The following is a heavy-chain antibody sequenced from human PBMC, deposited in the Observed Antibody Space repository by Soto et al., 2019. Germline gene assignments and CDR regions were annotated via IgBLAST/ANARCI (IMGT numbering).Heavy chain of an antibody. J-gene: IGHJ4*02. V-gene: IGHV4-61*01. CDR1: GGSVSIGSYY. CDR2: IYYSGST. Sequence: SETLSLTCTVSGGSVSIGSYYWNWIRQPPGKGLEWIGYIYYSGSTTYNPSLKSRVTISVDTSKHQFSLKLTSVTAADTAVYYCARGRPHGSSSWAQIDYWGQGTLVTVSS. CDR3: ARGRPHGSSSWAQIDY. D-gene: IGHD6-13*01.